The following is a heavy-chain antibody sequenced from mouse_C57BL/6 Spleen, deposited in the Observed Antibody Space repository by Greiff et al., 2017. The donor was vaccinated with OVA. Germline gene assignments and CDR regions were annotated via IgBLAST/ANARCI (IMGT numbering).Heavy chain of an antibody. CDR1: GYTFTSYW. CDR2: IDPSDSYT. CDR3: AREFAY. J-gene: IGHJ2*01. Sequence: VQLKEPGAELVKPGASVKLSCKASGYTFTSYWMQWVKQRPGQGLEWIGEIDPSDSYTNYNQKFKGKATLTVDTSSSTAYMQLSSLTSEDSAVYYCAREFAYWGQGTTLTVSS. V-gene: IGHV1-50*01.